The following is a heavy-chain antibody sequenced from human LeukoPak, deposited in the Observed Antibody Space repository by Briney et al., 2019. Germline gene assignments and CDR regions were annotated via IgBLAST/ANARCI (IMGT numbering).Heavy chain of an antibody. V-gene: IGHV3-7*01. Sequence: GGSLRLSCAASEFTFSSYWMSWVRQAPGKGLEWVANIKQDGSEKYYVDSVKGRFTISRDNAKNSLYLQMNSLRAEDTAVYYCARIGYYDFWSGYSNYFDYWGQGTLVTVSS. J-gene: IGHJ4*02. D-gene: IGHD3-3*01. CDR2: IKQDGSEK. CDR3: ARIGYYDFWSGYSNYFDY. CDR1: EFTFSSYW.